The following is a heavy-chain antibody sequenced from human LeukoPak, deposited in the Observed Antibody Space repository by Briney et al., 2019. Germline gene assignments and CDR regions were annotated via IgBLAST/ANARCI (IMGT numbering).Heavy chain of an antibody. V-gene: IGHV3-30*03. J-gene: IGHJ4*02. CDR1: GFTLSSYA. CDR2: VSYGGNHI. CDR3: ARDRSNGAFDY. D-gene: IGHD4-17*01. Sequence: PGGSLRPSFAPFGFTLSSYAMHGVPQAPGRGRGWVAVVSYGGNHINYTDYVKGRFTISRDISKSTLWLHMNSLRVDDTAVYYCARDRSNGAFDYRGQGTMVTVSS.